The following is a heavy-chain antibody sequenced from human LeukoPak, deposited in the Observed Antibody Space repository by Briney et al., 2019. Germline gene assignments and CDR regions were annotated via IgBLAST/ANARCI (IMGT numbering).Heavy chain of an antibody. Sequence: PGGSLRLSCAASGFTFSSFAMSWVRQAPGRGLDWVSCISASGATTYYADSVKGRFTISRDKSKNTLYLQMDSLRAEDTAVYYCAKYYIPFYYGMDVWGQGTTVTVSS. J-gene: IGHJ6*02. CDR2: ISASGATT. CDR1: GFTFSSFA. CDR3: AKYYIPFYYGMDV. D-gene: IGHD1-26*01. V-gene: IGHV3-23*01.